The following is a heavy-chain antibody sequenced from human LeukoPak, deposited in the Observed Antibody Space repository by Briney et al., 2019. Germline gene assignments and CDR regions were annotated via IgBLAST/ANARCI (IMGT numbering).Heavy chain of an antibody. J-gene: IGHJ4*02. V-gene: IGHV3-11*04. CDR3: ARAQTSSSHYQFDY. Sequence: GGSLRLSCAASGFTFSDYYMSWIRQAPGKGLEWVSYISSSGSTIYYADSVKGRFTISRDNSKNTLYLQMNSLRAEDTAVYYCARAQTSSSHYQFDYWGQGTLVTVSS. CDR1: GFTFSDYY. CDR2: ISSSGSTI. D-gene: IGHD6-6*01.